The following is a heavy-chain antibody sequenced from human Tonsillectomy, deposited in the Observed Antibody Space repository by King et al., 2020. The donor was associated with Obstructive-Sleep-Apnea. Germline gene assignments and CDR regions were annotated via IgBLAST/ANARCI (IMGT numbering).Heavy chain of an antibody. J-gene: IGHJ4*02. CDR3: AKVGADSSGYSYYFDY. Sequence: VQLVESGGGLVQPGGSLRLSCAASGFTFSSYAMSWVRQAPGKGLEWVSAISGSGGSTYYADSAKGRFTISRDNSKNTLYLQMNRLRAEDTAVYYCAKVGADSSGYSYYFDYWGQGTLVTVSS. CDR1: GFTFSSYA. V-gene: IGHV3-23*04. D-gene: IGHD3-22*01. CDR2: ISGSGGST.